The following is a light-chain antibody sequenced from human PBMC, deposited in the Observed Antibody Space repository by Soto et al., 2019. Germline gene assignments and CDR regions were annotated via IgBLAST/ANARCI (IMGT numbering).Light chain of an antibody. CDR3: HQYNNWPYT. J-gene: IGKJ2*01. CDR1: QSVSSN. V-gene: IGKV3-15*01. CDR2: GAS. Sequence: EIVMTQSPATLSVSPGERAALSCRASQSVSSNFAWYQQKPGQAPRLLIYGASTRATGIPARFSGSGSGTELTLTISSLQSEDYAVYYCHQYNNWPYTFGQGTKLEIK.